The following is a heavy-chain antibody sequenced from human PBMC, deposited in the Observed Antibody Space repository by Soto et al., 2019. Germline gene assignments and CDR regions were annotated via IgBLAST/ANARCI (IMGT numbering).Heavy chain of an antibody. CDR3: ARVLFYGSGSFDAFDI. Sequence: QVQLQESGPGLVKPSQTLSLTSTVSGGSISSGGYYWSWIRQHPGKGLEWIGYIYYSGSTYYNPSLKSRVTISVDTSKNQFSLKLSSVTAADTAVYYCARVLFYGSGSFDAFDIWGQGTMVTVSS. V-gene: IGHV4-31*03. CDR1: GGSISSGGYY. J-gene: IGHJ3*02. D-gene: IGHD3-10*01. CDR2: IYYSGST.